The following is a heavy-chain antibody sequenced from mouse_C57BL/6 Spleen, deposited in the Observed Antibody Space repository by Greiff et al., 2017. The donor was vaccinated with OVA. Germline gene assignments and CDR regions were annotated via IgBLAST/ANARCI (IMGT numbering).Heavy chain of an antibody. J-gene: IGHJ1*03. CDR2: IDPSDSYT. CDR1: GYTFTSYW. Sequence: VQLQQSGAELVMPGASVKLSCKASGYTFTSYWMHWVKQRPGQGLEWIGEIDPSDSYTNYNQKFKGKSTLTVDKSSSTAYMQLSSLTSEDSAVYCGARLGRYFDVWGTGTTVTVSS. CDR3: ARLGRYFDV. V-gene: IGHV1-69*01. D-gene: IGHD4-1*01.